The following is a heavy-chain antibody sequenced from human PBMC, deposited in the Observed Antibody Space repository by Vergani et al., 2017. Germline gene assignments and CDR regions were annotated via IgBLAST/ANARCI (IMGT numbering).Heavy chain of an antibody. CDR3: VRGSCLGGSFYKPLFDY. V-gene: IGHV4-61*02. D-gene: IGHD2-15*01. J-gene: IGHJ4*02. Sequence: QVQLQESGPGLVKPSQTLSLTCTVSGGSINSHNYYWSWIRQPAGKGLEWIGRIHTSGSTNYNPSLKSRVTMSEDTSKNQFSLNLTSVTAADTAVYFCVRGSCLGGSFYKPLFDYLGQGILVTVSS. CDR2: IHTSGST. CDR1: GGSINSHNYY.